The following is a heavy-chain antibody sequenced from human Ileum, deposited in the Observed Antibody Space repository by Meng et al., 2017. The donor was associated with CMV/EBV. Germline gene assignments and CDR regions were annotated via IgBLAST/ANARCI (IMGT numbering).Heavy chain of an antibody. CDR3: GRAGARGVPVDI. V-gene: IGHV4-4*07. CDR1: GGSISDYH. Sequence: VQRREAGPGLGKPSETLSLTCSVSGGSISDYHWTWIRKSAGKGLQWLGRLRTSGTIDHNPSFKSRVTLSIDTSKNQFSLKLTSVTAADTAVYYCGRAGARGVPVDIWGQGTLVTVSS. D-gene: IGHD3-10*01. CDR2: LRTSGTI. J-gene: IGHJ4*02.